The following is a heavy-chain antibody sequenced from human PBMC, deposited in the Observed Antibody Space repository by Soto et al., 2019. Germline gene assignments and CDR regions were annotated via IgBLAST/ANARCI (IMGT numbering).Heavy chain of an antibody. CDR1: GFTFSSYA. CDR2: ISYDGSNK. D-gene: IGHD3-22*01. J-gene: IGHJ4*02. CDR3: ARKWGYSGYDYYYDSSGPVDY. Sequence: GGSLRLSCAASGFTFSSYAMHWVRQAPGKGLEWVAVISYDGSNKYYADSVKGRFTISRDNSKNTLYLQMNSLRAEDTAVYYCARKWGYSGYDYYYDSSGPVDYWGQGTLVTVPS. V-gene: IGHV3-30-3*01.